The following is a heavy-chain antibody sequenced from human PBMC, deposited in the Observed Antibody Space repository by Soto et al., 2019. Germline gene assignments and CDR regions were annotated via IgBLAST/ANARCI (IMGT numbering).Heavy chain of an antibody. D-gene: IGHD2-15*01. CDR3: ARHYCSGGSCRSYFDY. Sequence: PSETLYLTCTVSGGSISSTDYHWTWIRQPQGKGREWIGHIYHSATTYYNASFKSRISMSLATSKNQFSLKLSSVTAADTAVYYCARHYCSGGSCRSYFDYWGQGTLVTVSS. CDR1: GGSISSTDYH. V-gene: IGHV4-30-4*01. J-gene: IGHJ4*02. CDR2: IYHSATT.